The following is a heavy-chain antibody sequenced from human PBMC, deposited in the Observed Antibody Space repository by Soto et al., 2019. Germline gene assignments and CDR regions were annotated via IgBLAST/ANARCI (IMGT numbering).Heavy chain of an antibody. J-gene: IGHJ4*02. V-gene: IGHV4-39*01. CDR1: GPSISSSTYY. CDR3: ARTYFSCSYMFGY. Sequence: SETLSLTCTVYGPSISSSTYYWSWIRQPPGKGLEWIGCIYHTGTTYYNPSLKSRVTISVDTYKNQFSLKLSSVTAADTAVYYCARTYFSCSYMFGYWGQGNLVTVSS. CDR2: IYHTGTT. D-gene: IGHD6-6*01.